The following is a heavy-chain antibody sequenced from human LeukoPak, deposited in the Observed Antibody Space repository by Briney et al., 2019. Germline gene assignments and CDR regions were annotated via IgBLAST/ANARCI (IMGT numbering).Heavy chain of an antibody. J-gene: IGHJ4*02. Sequence: GGSLRLSCAASGFTFSSYWMSWVRQAPGKGLEWVGFTRSKAYGGTTEYAASVKGRFTISRDDSKTIAYLQMNSLKSEDTAVYYCTRVYDYVWGSYPQGYWGQGTLVTVSS. CDR2: TRSKAYGGTT. CDR1: GFTFSSYW. CDR3: TRVYDYVWGSYPQGY. D-gene: IGHD3-16*02. V-gene: IGHV3-49*04.